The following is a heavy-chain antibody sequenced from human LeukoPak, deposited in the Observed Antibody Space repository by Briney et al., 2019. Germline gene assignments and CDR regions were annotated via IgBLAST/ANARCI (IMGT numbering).Heavy chain of an antibody. CDR2: IYNSGIT. CDR3: ARSVPSLDYLFDS. Sequence: SETLSLTCTVSGGSISGYYWTWIRQLPGKRLQWIGYIYNSGITNYNPSLKSRVTVSVDTSKNQFSLRLTSVTAADTAVYYCARSVPSLDYLFDSWGHGTLVTVSS. V-gene: IGHV4-59*08. J-gene: IGHJ5*01. D-gene: IGHD4-11*01. CDR1: GGSISGYY.